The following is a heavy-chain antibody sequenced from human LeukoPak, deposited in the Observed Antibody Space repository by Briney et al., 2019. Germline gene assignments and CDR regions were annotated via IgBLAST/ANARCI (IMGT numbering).Heavy chain of an antibody. V-gene: IGHV4-59*01. D-gene: IGHD4/OR15-4a*01. Sequence: PSETLSLTCTVSGGSISSYYWIWLRQPPGKGLEWIGYIYYSGSTNYNPSLKSRVTISVDTSKNQFSLKLSSVTAADTAVYYCARVREGAVAFDIWGQGTMVTVSS. CDR3: ARVREGAVAFDI. J-gene: IGHJ3*02. CDR1: GGSISSYY. CDR2: IYYSGST.